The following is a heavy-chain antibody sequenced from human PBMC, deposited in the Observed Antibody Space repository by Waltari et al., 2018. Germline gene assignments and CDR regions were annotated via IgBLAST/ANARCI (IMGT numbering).Heavy chain of an antibody. D-gene: IGHD6-6*01. CDR2: ISSSGSTI. V-gene: IGHV3-48*03. Sequence: EVQLVESVGGLVQPGGSLRLSCAASGLALSSSEMHWVRKAPGKGLEWVSYISSSGSTIYYADSVKGLFTISRDNAKNSLYLQMNSLRAEDTAVYYCARDEQLVGLDYWGQGTLVTVSS. J-gene: IGHJ4*02. CDR3: ARDEQLVGLDY. CDR1: GLALSSSE.